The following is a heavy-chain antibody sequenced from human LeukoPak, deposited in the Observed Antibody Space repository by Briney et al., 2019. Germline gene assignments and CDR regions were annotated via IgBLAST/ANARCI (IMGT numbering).Heavy chain of an antibody. J-gene: IGHJ4*02. CDR3: YGSGSYFYFDY. V-gene: IGHV3-7*03. Sequence: PGGSLTLSCAASGFTYSNYRMSWLRQARWKGLEWVAHIQQDGSEKYYLDSVKGRFTISRDNAKNSLYLVINSLRAEDTAVYYCYGSGSYFYFDYWGQGTLVTV. CDR2: IQQDGSEK. CDR1: GFTYSNYR. D-gene: IGHD3-10*01.